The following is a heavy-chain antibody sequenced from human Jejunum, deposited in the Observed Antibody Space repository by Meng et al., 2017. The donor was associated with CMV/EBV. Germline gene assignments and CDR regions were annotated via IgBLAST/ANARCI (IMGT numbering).Heavy chain of an antibody. J-gene: IGHJ5*02. CDR3: SRGPYYYESSGYYGGQSNWFDP. D-gene: IGHD3-22*01. V-gene: IGHV1-46*04. CDR2: INPSSGST. Sequence: FMHWVRQAPGQGLEWMGIINPSSGSTTYARKLQGRVTMTRDPSTSTFYMELSSLTSEDTAVYFCSRGPYYYESSGYYGGQSNWFDPWGQGTLVTVS. CDR1: F.